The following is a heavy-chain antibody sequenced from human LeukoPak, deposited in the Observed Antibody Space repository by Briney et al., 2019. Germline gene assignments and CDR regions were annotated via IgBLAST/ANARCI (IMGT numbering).Heavy chain of an antibody. V-gene: IGHV1-3*01. D-gene: IGHD1-1*01. CDR3: ARDSRTISNWFDT. Sequence: ASVKVSCKASGYTFTTFAIHWVRQVPGQSLEWMGWINAGNGNTKYSQNFQGRVTITRDTSASTAYMELSSLTSEDMAVYYCARDSRTISNWFDTWGQGTPVTVSS. CDR2: INAGNGNT. J-gene: IGHJ5*02. CDR1: GYTFTTFA.